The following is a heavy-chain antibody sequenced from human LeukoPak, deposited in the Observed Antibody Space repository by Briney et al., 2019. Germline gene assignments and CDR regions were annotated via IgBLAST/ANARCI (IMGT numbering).Heavy chain of an antibody. J-gene: IGHJ4*02. Sequence: ASVKVSCKASGYTFTGYYMHWVRQAPGQRLEWMGWINAGNGNTKYSQKFQGRVTITRDTSASTAYMELSSLRSEDTAVYYCARRLLAGSYKVDYWGQGTLVTVSS. D-gene: IGHD3-10*01. V-gene: IGHV1-3*01. CDR3: ARRLLAGSYKVDY. CDR2: INAGNGNT. CDR1: GYTFTGYY.